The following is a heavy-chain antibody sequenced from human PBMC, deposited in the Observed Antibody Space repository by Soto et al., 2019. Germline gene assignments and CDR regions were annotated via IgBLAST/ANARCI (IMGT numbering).Heavy chain of an antibody. J-gene: IGHJ5*02. D-gene: IGHD3-3*01. CDR2: MNPNSGNT. Sequence: QVQLVQSGAEVKKPGASVKVSCKASGYTFTSYDINWVRQATGQGLEWMGWMNPNSGNTGYAQKFQGRVTMTRNTSISTAYKELSSPRSEDTAVYYCARGITIFGVVDPGGQGTLVTVSS. V-gene: IGHV1-8*01. CDR1: GYTFTSYD. CDR3: ARGITIFGVVDP.